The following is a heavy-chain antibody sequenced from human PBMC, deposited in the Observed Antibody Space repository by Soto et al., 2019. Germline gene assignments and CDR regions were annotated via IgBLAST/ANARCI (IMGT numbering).Heavy chain of an antibody. CDR2: ISSNGGST. CDR3: VKDRWVDY. V-gene: IGHV3-64D*06. J-gene: IGHJ4*02. D-gene: IGHD6-13*01. Sequence: LGLSCSISAFTFSIYAMHWVRQAPGKGLEYVSSISSNGGSTYYPDSVKGRFTISRDNSKNTLYLQMSSLRVEDTAVYYCVKDRWVDYWGQGTLVTVSS. CDR1: AFTFSIYA.